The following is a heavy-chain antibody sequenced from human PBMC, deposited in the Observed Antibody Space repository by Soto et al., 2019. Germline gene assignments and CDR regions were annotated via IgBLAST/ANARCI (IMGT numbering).Heavy chain of an antibody. D-gene: IGHD6-13*01. CDR1: GYSFTSYW. CDR3: ARHRAPRPLRYSSSWPEVVLTDDAFDI. V-gene: IGHV5-10-1*01. Sequence: GESLKISCKGSGYSFTSYWISWVRQMPGKGLEWMGGIDPSDSYTNYSPSFQGHVTISADKSISTAYLQWSSLKASDTAMYYCARHRAPRPLRYSSSWPEVVLTDDAFDIWGQGTMVTVSS. J-gene: IGHJ3*02. CDR2: IDPSDSYT.